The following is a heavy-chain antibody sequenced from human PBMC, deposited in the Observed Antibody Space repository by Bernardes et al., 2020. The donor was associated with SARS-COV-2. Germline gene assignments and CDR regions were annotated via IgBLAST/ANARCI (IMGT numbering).Heavy chain of an antibody. D-gene: IGHD3-3*01. V-gene: IGHV4-31*03. Sequence: SETLSLTCTVSGGSISSGGYYWSWIRQHPGKGLEWIGYIYYSGSTYYNPSLKSRVTISVDTSKNQFSLKLSSVTAADTAVYYCARSSRRRITVFGVVRWFEPWRQGTLVTV. J-gene: IGHJ5*02. CDR2: IYYSGST. CDR1: GGSISSGGYY. CDR3: ARSSRRRITVFGVVRWFEP.